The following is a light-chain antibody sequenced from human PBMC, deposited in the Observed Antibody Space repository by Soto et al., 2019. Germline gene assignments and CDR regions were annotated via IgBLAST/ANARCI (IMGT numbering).Light chain of an antibody. CDR3: QQYDNLPLT. CDR2: DAS. CDR1: QDISNY. V-gene: IGKV1-33*01. J-gene: IGKJ4*01. Sequence: DIQMTQSPSSVSASVGDRVTITCLASQDISNYLNWYQQKPGKAPKLLIYDASNLETGVPSRFSGSGSGTDFTFTISSLQPEDIATYYCQQYDNLPLTFGGGTKVDI.